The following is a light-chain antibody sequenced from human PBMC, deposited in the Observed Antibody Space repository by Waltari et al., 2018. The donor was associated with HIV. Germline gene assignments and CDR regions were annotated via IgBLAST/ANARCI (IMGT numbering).Light chain of an antibody. J-gene: IGLJ3*02. Sequence: QSVLTQPPSASETPGQRVTISCSGSTSNIGSNTGNWYQQLPGTAPKLLIYTNNQRPSGVPDRFSGSKYGTSASLAISGLQSEDEAHYYCAAWDDSVNGWVFGGGTKLTVL. CDR2: TNN. V-gene: IGLV1-44*01. CDR1: TSNIGSNT. CDR3: AAWDDSVNGWV.